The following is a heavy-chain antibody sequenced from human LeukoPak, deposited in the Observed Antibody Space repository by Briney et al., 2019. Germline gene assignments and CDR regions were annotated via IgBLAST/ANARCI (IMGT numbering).Heavy chain of an antibody. CDR1: GGTFSSYA. CDR3: ARDLAVAGFLDY. Sequence: AVKVSCKGSGGTFSSYAISWLRQAPAQGLDWMGGIIPIFGTANYAQKFQGRVTITADESTSTAYMELSSLRSEDTAVYYCARDLAVAGFLDYWGQGTLVTVSS. V-gene: IGHV1-69*01. CDR2: IIPIFGTA. J-gene: IGHJ4*02. D-gene: IGHD6-19*01.